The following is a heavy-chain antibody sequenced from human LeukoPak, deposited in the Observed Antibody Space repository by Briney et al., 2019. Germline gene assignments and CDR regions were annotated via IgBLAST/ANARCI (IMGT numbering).Heavy chain of an antibody. CDR2: ISGSGVST. J-gene: IGHJ4*02. D-gene: IGHD3-22*01. CDR3: AKDRSYYDSSGYIYYFDY. Sequence: GGSLRLSCAASGFIFSSYAMSWVRQAPGKGLEWVSGISGSGVSTYYADSVKGRFTISRDNSKNTLYLQMNSLRAEDTAVYYCAKDRSYYDSSGYIYYFDYWGQGTLVTVSS. CDR1: GFIFSSYA. V-gene: IGHV3-23*01.